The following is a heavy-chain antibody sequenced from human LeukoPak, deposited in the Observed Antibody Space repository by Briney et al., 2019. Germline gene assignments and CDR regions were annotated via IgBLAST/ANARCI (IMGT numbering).Heavy chain of an antibody. CDR1: GFTFSSYW. Sequence: GGSLRLSCAASGFTFSSYWMHWVRQAPGKGLVWVSSISSSSSYIYYADSVKGRFTISRDNAKNSLYLQMNSLRAEDTAVYYCARALRLYYGSGSYALDFDYWGQGTLVTVSS. J-gene: IGHJ4*02. D-gene: IGHD3-10*01. V-gene: IGHV3-21*01. CDR2: ISSSSSYI. CDR3: ARALRLYYGSGSYALDFDY.